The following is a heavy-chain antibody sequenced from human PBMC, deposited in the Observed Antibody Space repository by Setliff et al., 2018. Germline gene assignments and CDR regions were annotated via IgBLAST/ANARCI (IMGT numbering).Heavy chain of an antibody. V-gene: IGHV4-59*01. CDR1: GASISSNY. Sequence: PSETLSLTCSVSGASISSNYWSWIRQSPGKGLEWIGYIYYNGTTRYSPSLKSRVTISVDTSKNQFPLRLTSVTAADTAVYYCTSTPRGGINITTRAGAFDSWGQGTLVTVSS. CDR2: IYYNGTT. CDR3: TSTPRGGINITTRAGAFDS. D-gene: IGHD6-6*01. J-gene: IGHJ4*02.